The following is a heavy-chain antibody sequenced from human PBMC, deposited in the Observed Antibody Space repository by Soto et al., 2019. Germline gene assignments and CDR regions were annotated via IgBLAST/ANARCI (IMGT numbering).Heavy chain of an antibody. D-gene: IGHD6-6*01. CDR1: VGSVSRGSYY. J-gene: IGHJ6*01. CDR3: ARDQQQIVEGLYYYYYSMDV. CDR2: IYYSGST. V-gene: IGHV4-61*01. Sequence: PPETLSLTFTAPVGSVSRGSYYWSLIRHPPLKALDWIGYIYYSGSTNYNPALKSRVTISVDTSKNQFSLKLSSVTAADTAVYYCARDQQQIVEGLYYYYYSMDVWGQGTTVTVSS.